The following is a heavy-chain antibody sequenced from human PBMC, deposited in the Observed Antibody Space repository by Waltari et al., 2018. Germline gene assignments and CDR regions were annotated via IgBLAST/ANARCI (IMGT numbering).Heavy chain of an antibody. J-gene: IGHJ4*02. CDR2: ISYDGSNK. V-gene: IGHV3-30*03. CDR3: ATYYYDSSGYSDY. Sequence: QVQLVESGGGVVQPGRSLRLSCAASGFTFSSYGMPWVRQAPGKGLEWVAVISYDGSNKYYADSVKGRFTISRDNSKNTLYLQMNSLRAEDTAVYYCATYYYDSSGYSDYWGQGTLVTVSS. D-gene: IGHD3-22*01. CDR1: GFTFSSYG.